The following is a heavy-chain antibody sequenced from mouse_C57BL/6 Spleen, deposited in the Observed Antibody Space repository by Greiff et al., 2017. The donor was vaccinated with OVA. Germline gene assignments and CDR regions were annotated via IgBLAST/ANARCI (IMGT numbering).Heavy chain of an antibody. Sequence: VQLQQSGAELVRPGASVTLSCKASGYTFTDYEMHWVKQTPVHGLEWIGAIDPENGGTAYNQKFKGKAILTADKSSSTAYMELRSLTSEDSAVYYCTRWVYAGYYGFAYWGQGTLVTVSA. CDR1: GYTFTDYE. J-gene: IGHJ3*01. CDR2: IDPENGGT. V-gene: IGHV1-15*01. D-gene: IGHD2-3*01. CDR3: TRWVYAGYYGFAY.